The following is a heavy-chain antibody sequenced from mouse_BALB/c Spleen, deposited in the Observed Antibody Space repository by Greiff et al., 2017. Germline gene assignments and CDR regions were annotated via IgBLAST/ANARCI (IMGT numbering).Heavy chain of an antibody. J-gene: IGHJ3*01. CDR3: ARADYYYGAY. Sequence: EVQVVESGPGLVKPSQSLSLTCSVTGYSITSGYYWNWIRQFPGNKLEWMGYISYDGSNNYNPSLKNRISITRDTSKNQFFLKLNSVTTEDTATYYCARADYYYGAYWGQGTLVTVSA. D-gene: IGHD1-1*01. CDR1: GYSITSGYY. CDR2: ISYDGSN. V-gene: IGHV3-6*02.